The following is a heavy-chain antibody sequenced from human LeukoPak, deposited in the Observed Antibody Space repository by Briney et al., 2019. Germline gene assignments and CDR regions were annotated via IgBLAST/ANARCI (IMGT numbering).Heavy chain of an antibody. D-gene: IGHD6-6*01. CDR2: INAGNGNT. J-gene: IGHJ4*02. Sequence: GASVKVSCKASGYTFTSCAMHWVRQAPGQRLEWMGWINAGNGNTKYPQKFQGRVTITRDTSASTAYMELSSLRSEDTAVYYCARDSSSSSFLFDYWGQGTLVTVSS. V-gene: IGHV1-3*01. CDR3: ARDSSSSSFLFDY. CDR1: GYTFTSCA.